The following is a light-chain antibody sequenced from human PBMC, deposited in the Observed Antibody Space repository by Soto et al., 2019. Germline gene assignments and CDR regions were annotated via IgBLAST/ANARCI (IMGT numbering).Light chain of an antibody. J-gene: IGKJ3*01. CDR3: QHCDYLPI. V-gene: IGKV1-33*01. Sequence: DIQMTQSPSSLSASVGDRVAITCQASHDTTSFLNWYQHKPGRAPKLLIYDASILEAGVPTRFSGSGSGTHFTFTISSLQPEDVATYYCQHCDYLPIFGPGTTVDFK. CDR2: DAS. CDR1: HDTTSF.